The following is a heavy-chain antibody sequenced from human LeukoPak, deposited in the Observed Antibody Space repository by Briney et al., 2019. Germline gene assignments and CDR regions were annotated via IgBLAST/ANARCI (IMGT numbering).Heavy chain of an antibody. CDR3: ARQDIRAGAHIDY. D-gene: IGHD4/OR15-4a*01. V-gene: IGHV4-39*01. CDR1: GGSISSSTYY. CDR2: IYYSGST. Sequence: PSETLSLTCTVSGGSISSSTYYWGWIRQPPGKRLEWIGNIYYSGSTYYNPSLKSRVTISVDTSKNQFSLKLSSVTAADTAVYYCARQDIRAGAHIDYWGQGTLVTVSP. J-gene: IGHJ4*02.